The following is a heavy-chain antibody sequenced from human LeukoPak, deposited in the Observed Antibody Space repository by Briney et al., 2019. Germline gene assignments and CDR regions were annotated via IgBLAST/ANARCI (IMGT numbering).Heavy chain of an antibody. V-gene: IGHV3-23*01. Sequence: PGGSLRLSCAAPGITFSSYAVSWVRQAPGKGLEWVSAISGSGGSTYYADSVKGRFTISRDNSKNTLYLQMNSLRAEDTAVYYCARGGRTLIDYGDYVWGQGTLVTVSS. D-gene: IGHD4-17*01. CDR1: GITFSSYA. J-gene: IGHJ4*02. CDR3: ARGGRTLIDYGDYV. CDR2: ISGSGGST.